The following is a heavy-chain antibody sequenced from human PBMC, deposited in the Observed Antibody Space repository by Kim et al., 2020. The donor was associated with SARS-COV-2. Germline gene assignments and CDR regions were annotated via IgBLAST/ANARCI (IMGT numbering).Heavy chain of an antibody. CDR2: IYYSGST. Sequence: SETLSLTCTVSGGSISSSSYYWGWIRQPPGKGLEWIGSIYYSGSTYYNPSLKSRVTISVDTSKNQFSLKLSSVTAADTAVYYCARRPRGYSYGLVMPVDYWGQGTLVTVSS. CDR1: GGSISSSSYY. J-gene: IGHJ4*02. V-gene: IGHV4-39*01. CDR3: ARRPRGYSYGLVMPVDY. D-gene: IGHD5-18*01.